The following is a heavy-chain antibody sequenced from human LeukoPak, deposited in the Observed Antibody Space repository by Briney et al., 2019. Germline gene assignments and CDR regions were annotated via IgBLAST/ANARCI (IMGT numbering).Heavy chain of an antibody. V-gene: IGHV3-30*03. Sequence: GGSLRLSCAASGFTFSNYGMHWVRQAPGKGLEWVAVISFDGSNKYYADSVKGRFTISRDSSKNTLYLQMNSLRAADTAVYYCARGIGQLVHSRYYYYMDVWGKGTTVTVSS. J-gene: IGHJ6*03. CDR3: ARGIGQLVHSRYYYYMDV. CDR2: ISFDGSNK. CDR1: GFTFSNYG. D-gene: IGHD6-6*01.